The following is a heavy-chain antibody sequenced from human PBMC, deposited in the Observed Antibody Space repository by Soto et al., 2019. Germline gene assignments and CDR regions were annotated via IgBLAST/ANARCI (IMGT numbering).Heavy chain of an antibody. CDR3: AKGLMITFGGVIAEGPPGYFDY. D-gene: IGHD3-16*02. Sequence: GGSLRLSCAASGFTFSSYAMSWVRQAPGKGLEWVSAISGSGGSTYYADSVKGRFTISRDNSKNTLYLQMNSLRAEDTAVYYCAKGLMITFGGVIAEGPPGYFDYWGQGTLVTVSS. V-gene: IGHV3-23*01. J-gene: IGHJ4*02. CDR1: GFTFSSYA. CDR2: ISGSGGST.